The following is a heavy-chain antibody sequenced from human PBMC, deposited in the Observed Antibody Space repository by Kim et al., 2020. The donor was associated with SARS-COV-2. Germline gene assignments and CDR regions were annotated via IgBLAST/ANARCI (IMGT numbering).Heavy chain of an antibody. CDR3: LGVNTVFAY. CDR1: GFILSEAW. CDR2: IKNERAGGAI. J-gene: IGHJ4*02. Sequence: GGSLRLSCAGSGFILSEAWMTWVRQAPGKGLEWVGRIKNERAGGAIEYAANVRGRFIISRDDSNNMFYLEMNSLIAEDTAIYYCLGVNTVFAYWAQGVLVSV. D-gene: IGHD1-26*01. V-gene: IGHV3-15*05.